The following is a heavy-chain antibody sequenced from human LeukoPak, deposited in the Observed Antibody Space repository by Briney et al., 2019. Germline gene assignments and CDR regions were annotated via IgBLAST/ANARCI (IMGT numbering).Heavy chain of an antibody. CDR2: ISYDGSNK. Sequence: GGSLRLSCAASGFTFSSYAMHWVRQAPGKGLEWVAVISYDGSNKYYADSVKGRFTISRDNSKNTLYLQMNSLRAEDTAVYYCARDPTWVSLWADYWGQGTLVTVSS. D-gene: IGHD3-16*01. J-gene: IGHJ4*02. V-gene: IGHV3-30-3*01. CDR1: GFTFSSYA. CDR3: ARDPTWVSLWADY.